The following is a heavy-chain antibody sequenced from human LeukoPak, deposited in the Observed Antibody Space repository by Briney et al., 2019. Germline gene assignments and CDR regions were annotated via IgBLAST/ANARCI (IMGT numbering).Heavy chain of an antibody. CDR3: ARVLNFAGDCDY. CDR2: ISAYNGNT. Sequence: ASVKVSCKASGYTFTSYGISWVRQAPGQGLEWMGWISAYNGNTNCAQKLQGRVTMTTDTSTSTACMELRSLRSDDTAVYYCARVLNFAGDCDYWGQGTLVTVSS. D-gene: IGHD4-17*01. J-gene: IGHJ4*02. CDR1: GYTFTSYG. V-gene: IGHV1-18*01.